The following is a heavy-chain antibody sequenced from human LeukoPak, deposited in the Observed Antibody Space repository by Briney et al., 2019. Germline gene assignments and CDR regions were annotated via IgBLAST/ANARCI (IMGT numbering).Heavy chain of an antibody. J-gene: IGHJ4*02. Sequence: GGSLRLSCAASGFTFSSYAMSWVRQAPGKGLEWVSAISGSGGSTYYADSVKGRFTISRDNSKNTLYLQMNSLRAEDTAVYYCAPIWIQLWWRFGEFYWGQGTLVTVSS. D-gene: IGHD5-18*01. CDR2: ISGSGGST. V-gene: IGHV3-23*01. CDR3: APIWIQLWWRFGEFY. CDR1: GFTFSSYA.